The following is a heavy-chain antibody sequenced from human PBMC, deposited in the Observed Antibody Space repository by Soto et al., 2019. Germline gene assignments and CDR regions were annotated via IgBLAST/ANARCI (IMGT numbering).Heavy chain of an antibody. J-gene: IGHJ5*02. V-gene: IGHV1-46*01. CDR1: GYTFTRDQ. Sequence: QAQLVQSGAEVKKPGASVKVSCKASGYTFTRDQIHWVRQAPGQGLEWMGMIEPSGGKTNYAQKFQGRVTMTRDTSTSTVYMALSNLRSEDTAIYFCGRVMRSLLSITALDTWGQGTLVTVSS. CDR2: IEPSGGKT. CDR3: GRVMRSLLSITALDT. D-gene: IGHD3-10*01.